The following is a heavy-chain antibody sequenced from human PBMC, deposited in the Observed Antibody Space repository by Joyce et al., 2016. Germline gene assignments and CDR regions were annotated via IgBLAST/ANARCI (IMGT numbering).Heavy chain of an antibody. Sequence: QVKLVESGGGVVQPGGSLRLSCAASGFTFSISGMHWVRQAPGKGPEWVGVIANDGSEKYYPDSVKGRFTLSRDNSENTLYLHMNSLRPDDTAVYYCAKGDHYCCDSDMDVWGQGTTVTVSS. CDR2: IANDGSEK. CDR1: GFTFSISG. D-gene: IGHD3-22*01. V-gene: IGHV3-30*18. CDR3: AKGDHYCCDSDMDV. J-gene: IGHJ6*02.